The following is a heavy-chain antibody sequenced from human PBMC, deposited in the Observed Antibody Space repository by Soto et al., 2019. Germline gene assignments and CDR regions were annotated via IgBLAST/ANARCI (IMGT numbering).Heavy chain of an antibody. D-gene: IGHD3-22*01. V-gene: IGHV1-2*02. CDR1: GYAFVDHY. J-gene: IGHJ4*02. CDR3: ARDSKDYYDSSDEKGSGYSFDY. CDR2: INPNVGAT. Sequence: GASVKVSCKASGYAFVDHYIHWLRQAPGQGLEWMGWINPNVGATKYAQKFQGRVTITGDKSMSTAYMELSSLRSEDTAVYHCARDSKDYYDSSDEKGSGYSFDYWGQGTVVTVSS.